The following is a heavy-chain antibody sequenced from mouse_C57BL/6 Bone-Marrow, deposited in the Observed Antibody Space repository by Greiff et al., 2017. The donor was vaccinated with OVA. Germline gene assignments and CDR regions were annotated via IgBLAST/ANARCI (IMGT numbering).Heavy chain of an antibody. CDR1: GYSFTGYY. CDR2: INPSTGGT. V-gene: IGHV1-42*01. J-gene: IGHJ3*01. D-gene: IGHD5-1*01. Sequence: EVKLVESGPELVKPGASVKISCKASGYSFTGYYMNWVKQSPEKSLEWIGEINPSTGGTTYNQKFKAKATLTVDKSSSTAYMQLKSLTSEDSAVYYCARNEYPFAYWGQGTLVTVSA. CDR3: ARNEYPFAY.